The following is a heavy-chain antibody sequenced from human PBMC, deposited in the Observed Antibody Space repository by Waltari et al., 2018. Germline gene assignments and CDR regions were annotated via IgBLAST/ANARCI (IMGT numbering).Heavy chain of an antibody. CDR2: IYPGDSDT. D-gene: IGHD5-12*01. CDR1: GYSFTSYW. CDR3: ARHWLQRRSEAFDI. V-gene: IGHV5-51*01. J-gene: IGHJ3*02. Sequence: EVQLVQSGAEVKQPGEALKICCKGSGYSFTSYWIGWLRPPPGKGLAWMGIIYPGDSDTRYSPSFQGQVTISADKSISTAYLQWSSLKASDTAMYYCARHWLQRRSEAFDIWGQGTMVTVSS.